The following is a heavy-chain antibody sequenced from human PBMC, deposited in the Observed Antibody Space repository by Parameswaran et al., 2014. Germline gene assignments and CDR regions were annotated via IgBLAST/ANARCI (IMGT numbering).Heavy chain of an antibody. V-gene: IGHV3-23*01. Sequence: SNARGCARCPGKGLEWVSAISGSGGSTYYADSVKGRFTISRDNSKNTLYLQMNSLRAEDTAVYYCAKEPYGSGSFESDKDFDYWGQGTLVTVSS. CDR3: AKEPYGSGSFESDKDFDY. J-gene: IGHJ4*02. CDR2: ISGSGGST. D-gene: IGHD3-10*01. CDR1: SNA.